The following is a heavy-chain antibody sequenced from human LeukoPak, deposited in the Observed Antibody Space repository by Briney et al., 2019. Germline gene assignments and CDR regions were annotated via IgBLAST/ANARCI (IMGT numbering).Heavy chain of an antibody. CDR3: ARVVYGSGTHYDY. V-gene: IGHV3-23*01. CDR1: GFTFSSYA. Sequence: GGSLRLSCAASGFTFSSYAMSWVRQAPGKGLEWVSVIGGSNGITFYVGSVKGRFTISRDNAKNSLYLQMNSLRDEDTALYYCARVVYGSGTHYDYWGQGTLVTVSS. CDR2: IGGSNGIT. J-gene: IGHJ4*02. D-gene: IGHD3-10*01.